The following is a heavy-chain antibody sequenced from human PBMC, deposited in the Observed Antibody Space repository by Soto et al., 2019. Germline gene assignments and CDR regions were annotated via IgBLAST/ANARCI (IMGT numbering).Heavy chain of an antibody. D-gene: IGHD1-7*01. J-gene: IGHJ4*02. Sequence: GGSLRLSCAASGFNFDDYSMHWVRQAPGKGLEWVSLINWDGSNTYYADSVKGRFTISRDNSRNSVYLEMNSLRTEATALYLCAKVSTRHSWNYGLDSWGKGTLVTVSS. CDR2: INWDGSNT. CDR3: AKVSTRHSWNYGLDS. CDR1: GFNFDDYS. V-gene: IGHV3-43*01.